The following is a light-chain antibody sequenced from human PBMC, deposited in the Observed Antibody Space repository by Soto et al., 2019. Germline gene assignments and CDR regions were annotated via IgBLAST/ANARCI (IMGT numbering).Light chain of an antibody. CDR3: QQYNNWPPAWT. J-gene: IGKJ1*01. CDR1: QSVRSN. CDR2: GAS. Sequence: EIVMTQSPATLSVSPGERATLSCRASQSVRSNLAWYQQKPGQSPRLLIYGASTRATGIPTRFSGSGSVTQFTLTISSLQSEDFAVYYCQQYNNWPPAWTFGQGTKVDI. V-gene: IGKV3-15*01.